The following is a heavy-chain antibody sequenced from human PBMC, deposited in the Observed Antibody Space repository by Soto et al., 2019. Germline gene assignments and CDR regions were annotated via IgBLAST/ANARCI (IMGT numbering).Heavy chain of an antibody. CDR3: ARGLGSSSSAPHDY. CDR2: INHSGST. J-gene: IGHJ4*02. V-gene: IGHV4-34*01. Sequence: QVQLQQWGAGLLKPSETLSLTCAVYGGSFSGYYWSWIRQPPGKGLEWIGEINHSGSTNYNPSLKSRVTISVDTSKNQFSLKLSSATAADTAVYYCARGLGSSSSAPHDYWGQGTLVTVSS. D-gene: IGHD6-6*01. CDR1: GGSFSGYY.